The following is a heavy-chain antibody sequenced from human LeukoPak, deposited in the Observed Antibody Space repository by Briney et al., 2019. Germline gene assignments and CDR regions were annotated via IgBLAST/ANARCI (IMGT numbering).Heavy chain of an antibody. V-gene: IGHV4-39*01. CDR2: IYYSGST. CDR1: GGSISTANYY. Sequence: SETLSLTCTVSGGSISTANYYWGWVRQPPGKGLEWIGNIYYSGSTYYNMSLNSRVTISVDTSKNHFSLQLRSLTAADTAVYYCARSRLFRLKAFDYWGQGTLVTVSS. CDR3: ARSRLFRLKAFDY. J-gene: IGHJ4*02. D-gene: IGHD2-2*01.